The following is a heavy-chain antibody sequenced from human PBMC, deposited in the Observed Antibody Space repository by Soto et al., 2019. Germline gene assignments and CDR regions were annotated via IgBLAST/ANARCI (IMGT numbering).Heavy chain of an antibody. CDR3: SRSLDS. J-gene: IGHJ4*02. CDR2: INSGGNIT. CDR1: GFELSSYW. Sequence: PGGSLRLSCVASGFELSSYWMYWVRQVPGKGLVWVSHINSGGNITPYADSVKGRFSISRDNAKNTLYLQMSSVTAEDSALYYCSRSLDSWGQGTLVTVSS. V-gene: IGHV3-74*03.